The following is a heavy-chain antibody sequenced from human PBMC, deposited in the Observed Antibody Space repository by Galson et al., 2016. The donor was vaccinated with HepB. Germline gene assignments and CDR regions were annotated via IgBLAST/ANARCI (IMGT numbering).Heavy chain of an antibody. V-gene: IGHV1-69*06. CDR2: INPVFGTV. J-gene: IGHJ4*02. CDR1: GGTFSSSYS. CDR3: ARDWKGDFDF. Sequence: SVKVPCKASGGTFSSSYSISWVRQAPGQGLEWIGGINPVFGTVNYAQNIQGRVTITADSMELTSLRSEDTAVYYCARDWKGDFDFWGQGSLVTVSS. D-gene: IGHD1-1*01.